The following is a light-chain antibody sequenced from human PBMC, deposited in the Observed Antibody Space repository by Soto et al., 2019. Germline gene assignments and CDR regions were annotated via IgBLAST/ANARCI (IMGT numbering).Light chain of an antibody. Sequence: QSVLTQPPSVSGAPGQRVTISCTGSTSDIGAGFDVHWYQQLPGKAPKLLIYGNTNRPSGVSDRFSGSKSGTSASLAITGLQAEDEADYYCQSYDSSLSGNYVFGTGTKVTVL. V-gene: IGLV1-40*01. CDR1: TSDIGAGFD. J-gene: IGLJ1*01. CDR2: GNT. CDR3: QSYDSSLSGNYV.